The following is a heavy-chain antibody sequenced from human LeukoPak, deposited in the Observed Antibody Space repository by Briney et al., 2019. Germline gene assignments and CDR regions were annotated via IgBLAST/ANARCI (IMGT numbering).Heavy chain of an antibody. CDR3: ARRDSSGYYAY. V-gene: IGHV4-59*08. D-gene: IGHD3-22*01. CDR1: GGSISSYY. CDR2: IYYSGST. J-gene: IGHJ4*02. Sequence: SETLSLTCTVSGGSISSYYWSWIWQPPGNGLEWIGYIYYSGSTNYNPSLKSRVTILVDTSKNQFSLNLSSVTAADTAVYYCARRDSSGYYAYWGQGTLVTVSS.